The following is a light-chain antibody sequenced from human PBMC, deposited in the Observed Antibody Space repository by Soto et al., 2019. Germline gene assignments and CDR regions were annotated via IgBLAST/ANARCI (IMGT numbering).Light chain of an antibody. CDR1: QGVSSN. CDR2: GAS. CDR3: QQYNKWPPT. Sequence: ERVMTQSPATLSVSPGERATLSCRASQGVSSNLAWYQQKPGQAPRLLIYGASTRATGIPARFSGSGSGTAFTLTISSLQSEDFAVYFCQQYNKWPPTFGQGTKVDIK. V-gene: IGKV3-15*01. J-gene: IGKJ1*01.